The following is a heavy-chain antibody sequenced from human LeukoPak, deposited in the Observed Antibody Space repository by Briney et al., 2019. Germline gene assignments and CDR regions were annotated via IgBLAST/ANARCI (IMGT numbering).Heavy chain of an antibody. CDR2: ISWNSGSI. CDR3: AKDMSGYYDSSGAFDY. J-gene: IGHJ4*02. CDR1: GFAFDDYA. Sequence: PGGSLRLSCAASGFAFDDYAMHWVRQAPGKGLEWVSGISWNSGSIGYADSVKGRFTISRDNAKNSLYLQMNSLRAEDTALYYCAKDMSGYYDSSGAFDYWGQGTLVTVSS. D-gene: IGHD3-22*01. V-gene: IGHV3-9*01.